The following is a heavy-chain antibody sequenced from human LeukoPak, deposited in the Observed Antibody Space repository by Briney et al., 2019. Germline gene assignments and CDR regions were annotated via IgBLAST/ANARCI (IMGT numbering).Heavy chain of an antibody. CDR2: INPNSGGT. V-gene: IGHV1-2*02. CDR1: GYTFTGYY. Sequence: ASVKVSCKASGYTFTGYYMHWVRQAPGQGLEWMGWINPNSGGTNYAQKFQGRVTMTRDTSISTAYMELSRLRSDDTAVYYCARDRQFSYYDFWSGYPLDYWGQGTLVTVSS. CDR3: ARDRQFSYYDFWSGYPLDY. D-gene: IGHD3-3*01. J-gene: IGHJ4*02.